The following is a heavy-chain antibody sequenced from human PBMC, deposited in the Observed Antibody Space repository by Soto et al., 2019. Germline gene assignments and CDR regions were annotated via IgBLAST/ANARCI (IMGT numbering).Heavy chain of an antibody. CDR3: AKPNTYYYGSGSF. D-gene: IGHD3-10*01. J-gene: IGHJ4*02. CDR2: ISGSGGST. V-gene: IGHV3-23*01. CDR1: GFTFSSYA. Sequence: PGESLKISCEDSGFTFSSYAMSWVRQAPGKGLEWVSAISGSGGSTYYADSVKGRFTISRDNSKNTLYLQMNSLRAEDTAVYYCAKPNTYYYGSGSFWGQGTLVTVSS.